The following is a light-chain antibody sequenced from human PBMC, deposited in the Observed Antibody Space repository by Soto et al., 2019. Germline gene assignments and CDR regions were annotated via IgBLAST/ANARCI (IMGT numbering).Light chain of an antibody. CDR2: KAS. Sequence: DIQMTQSPSTLSASVGDRVTITCRASQSINTWLAWYQQRPGKPPKLLMYKASSLESGVPSTFSGSGSGTEFSLTVSSLQPDDFAAYYCLQYQIYPLTFGGGTKVDIK. CDR3: LQYQIYPLT. CDR1: QSINTW. J-gene: IGKJ4*01. V-gene: IGKV1-5*03.